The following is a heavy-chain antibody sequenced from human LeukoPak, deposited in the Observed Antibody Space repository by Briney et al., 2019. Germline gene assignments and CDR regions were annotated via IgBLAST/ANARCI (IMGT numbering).Heavy chain of an antibody. CDR1: GFTFDDYG. D-gene: IGHD3-10*01. CDR2: INWNGVST. CDR3: AMTYGSGTYYIT. V-gene: IGHV3-20*04. J-gene: IGHJ4*02. Sequence: GGSLRLSCAASGFTFDDYGMNWVRQVPGKGLEWVSSINWNGVSTGYADSVKGRFTISRDNAKNSLYLQMNSPRAEYTALYYCAMTYGSGTYYITWGQGTLVTVSS.